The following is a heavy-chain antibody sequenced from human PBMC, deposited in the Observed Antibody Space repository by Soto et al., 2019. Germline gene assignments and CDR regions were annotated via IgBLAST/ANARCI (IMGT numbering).Heavy chain of an antibody. V-gene: IGHV1-69*02. Sequence: QVQLVQSGAEVKKPGSSVKVSCKASGGTFSSYTISWVRQAPGQGLEWMGRIIPILGIANYAQEFQGRVTITADKSTSTAYMELSSLRSEDTAVYYCARGRPTKDYGDYVGAFDYWGQGTLVTVSS. CDR2: IIPILGIA. J-gene: IGHJ4*02. CDR3: ARGRPTKDYGDYVGAFDY. CDR1: GGTFSSYT. D-gene: IGHD4-17*01.